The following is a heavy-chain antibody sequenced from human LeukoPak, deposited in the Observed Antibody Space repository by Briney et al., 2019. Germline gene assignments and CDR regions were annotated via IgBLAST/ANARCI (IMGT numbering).Heavy chain of an antibody. D-gene: IGHD2-15*01. CDR1: GFTFSNYA. V-gene: IGHV3-30*04. CDR2: IPYDGSNK. Sequence: PGGSLRLSCAASGFTFSNYAMHWVRQAPGKGLEWVAVIPYDGSNKYYADSVKGRFTISRGNSKNRLYLQMNSLRAEDTAVYYCARDTRLKNIVVVVAATRTWYFDLWGRGTLVTVSS. J-gene: IGHJ2*01. CDR3: ARDTRLKNIVVVVAATRTWYFDL.